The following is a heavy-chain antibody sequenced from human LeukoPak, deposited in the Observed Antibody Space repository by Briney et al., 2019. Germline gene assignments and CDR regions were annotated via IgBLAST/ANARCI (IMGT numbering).Heavy chain of an antibody. CDR2: ISSSSSYI. CDR1: GFTFSSYS. CDR3: ARVRPDEFLEWLLMDY. D-gene: IGHD3-3*01. V-gene: IGHV3-21*01. J-gene: IGHJ4*02. Sequence: PGGSLRLSCAASGFTFSSYSMNWVRQAPGKGLEWISSISSSSSYIYYADSVKGRFTISRDNAKNSLYLQMNSLRAEDTAVCYCARVRPDEFLEWLLMDYWGQGTLVTVSS.